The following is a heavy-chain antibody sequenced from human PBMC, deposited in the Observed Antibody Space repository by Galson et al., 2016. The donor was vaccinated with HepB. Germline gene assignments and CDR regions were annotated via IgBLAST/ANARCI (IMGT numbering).Heavy chain of an antibody. CDR1: GYTFTSYY. Sequence: SVKVSCKASGYTFTSYYMHWVRQAPGQGLEWMGIINPSGGRTSYAQKFQGRVTMTRDTSTSTVYMELSSLRSEDTAVYYCTRDLRYYDILTGPGYSFRIWGQGTMVTVSS. CDR3: TRDLRYYDILTGPGYSFRI. J-gene: IGHJ3*02. V-gene: IGHV1-46*03. D-gene: IGHD3-9*01. CDR2: INPSGGRT.